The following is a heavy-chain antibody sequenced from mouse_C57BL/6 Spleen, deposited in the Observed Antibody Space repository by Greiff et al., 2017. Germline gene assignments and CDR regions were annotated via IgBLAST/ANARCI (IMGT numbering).Heavy chain of an antibody. CDR2: INPSNGGT. V-gene: IGHV1-53*01. D-gene: IGHD2-3*01. CDR3: AREDDGYYEDYARDY. CDR1: GYTFTSYW. Sequence: QVQLQQPGTELVKPGASVKLSCKASGYTFTSYWMPWVKQRPGQGLEWIGNINPSNGGTNYNEKFKSKATLTVDKSSSTAYMQLSSLTSEDSAVYYCAREDDGYYEDYARDYWGQGTSGTVSS. J-gene: IGHJ4*01.